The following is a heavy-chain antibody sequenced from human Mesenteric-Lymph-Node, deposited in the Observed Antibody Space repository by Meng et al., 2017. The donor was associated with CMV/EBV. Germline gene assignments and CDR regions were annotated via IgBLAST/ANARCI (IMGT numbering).Heavy chain of an antibody. CDR3: ARDRVHYYGSGSWGSFDY. J-gene: IGHJ4*02. V-gene: IGHV3-11*01. CDR2: ISSSGTTI. Sequence: GESLKISCAASGFTFSDYYMSWIRQAPGKGLEWVSYISSSGTTIYYADSVKGRFTISRDNAKKSLYLQMNSLRAEDMAVYYCARDRVHYYGSGSWGSFDYWGQGTLVTVSS. CDR1: GFTFSDYY. D-gene: IGHD3-10*01.